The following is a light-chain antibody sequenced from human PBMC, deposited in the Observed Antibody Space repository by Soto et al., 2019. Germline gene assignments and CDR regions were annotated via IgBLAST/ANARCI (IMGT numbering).Light chain of an antibody. V-gene: IGKV3-11*01. CDR2: DAS. CDR3: QQRSNWPPETT. CDR1: QSVSRY. J-gene: IGKJ2*01. Sequence: EIVLTQSPATLSLSPGERATLSCRASQSVSRYLAWYQQRPGQAPRLLIYDASNRATGIPARFSGSGSGTDFTLTISSLEPEDFAAYYCQQRSNWPPETTFGQGTKLEIK.